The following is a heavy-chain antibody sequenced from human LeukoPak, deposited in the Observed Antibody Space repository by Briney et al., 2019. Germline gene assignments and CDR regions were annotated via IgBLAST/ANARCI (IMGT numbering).Heavy chain of an antibody. D-gene: IGHD2-2*01. V-gene: IGHV1-2*02. CDR3: TRDSEYQLLTWWFDP. CDR1: GYTFTGYY. Sequence: ASVKVSCKASGYTFTGYYMHWVRQAPGQGLEWMGWINPKSGGTNYAQNFQGRVTMTSETSISTAYMELSRLRSDDTAVYYCTRDSEYQLLTWWFDPWGQGTLVTVSS. J-gene: IGHJ5*02. CDR2: INPKSGGT.